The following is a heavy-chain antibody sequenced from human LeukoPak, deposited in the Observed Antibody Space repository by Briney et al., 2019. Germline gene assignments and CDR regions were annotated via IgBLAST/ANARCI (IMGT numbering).Heavy chain of an antibody. CDR2: IKKRTDGGTA. V-gene: IGHV3-15*01. Sequence: PGGSLRLSCTVSGFTVSNAWMSWVRQAPGKGLEWVGRIKKRTDGGTAEYAAPVEGRFTISRDDSRNTLYPQMNSLKADDTAVYYCTTFADLWSGNSFDHWGQGTLVTVSS. D-gene: IGHD3-3*01. CDR3: TTFADLWSGNSFDH. CDR1: GFTVSNAW. J-gene: IGHJ4*02.